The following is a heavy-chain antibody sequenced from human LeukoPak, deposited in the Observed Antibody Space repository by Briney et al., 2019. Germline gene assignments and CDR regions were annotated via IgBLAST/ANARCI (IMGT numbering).Heavy chain of an antibody. CDR3: AELGITMIGGV. J-gene: IGHJ6*04. CDR1: GFTFSNYA. D-gene: IGHD3-10*02. V-gene: IGHV3-23*01. CDR2: ISGSASST. Sequence: GGSLRLSCAASGFTFSNYAMSWVRQAPGKGLEWVSAISGSASSTYHADSVKGRFTISRDNSKNTLYLQMNSLRAEDTAVYYCAELGITMIGGVWGKGTTVTISS.